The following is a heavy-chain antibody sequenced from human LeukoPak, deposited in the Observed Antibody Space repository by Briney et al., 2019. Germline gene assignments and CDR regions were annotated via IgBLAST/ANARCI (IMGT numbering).Heavy chain of an antibody. CDR3: QPHMALGELEYPFET. V-gene: IGHV3-9*01. CDR1: GFTFGEYA. D-gene: IGHD1-1*01. J-gene: IGHJ3*02. Sequence: GGSLRLSCTASGFTFGEYAMHWVRQSPGKGLEWVSGITWNSGNEGYAAAVRGRFTISRDDARSVVHLQMNNLKVEDTALYCVQPHMALGELEYPFETWGRGTMVTVSS. CDR2: ITWNSGNE.